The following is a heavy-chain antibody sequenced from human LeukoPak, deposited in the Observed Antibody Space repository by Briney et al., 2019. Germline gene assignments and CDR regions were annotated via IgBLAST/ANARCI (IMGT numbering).Heavy chain of an antibody. V-gene: IGHV1-69*04. Sequence: SVKVSFKASGGTFSSYAISWVRQAPGQGLEWMGRIIPILGIANYAQEFQGRVTITADISTSTAYMELSSLRSEDTAVYYCARSSPAVANWFDPWGQGTLVTVSS. CDR2: IIPILGIA. D-gene: IGHD6-19*01. J-gene: IGHJ5*02. CDR3: ARSSPAVANWFDP. CDR1: GGTFSSYA.